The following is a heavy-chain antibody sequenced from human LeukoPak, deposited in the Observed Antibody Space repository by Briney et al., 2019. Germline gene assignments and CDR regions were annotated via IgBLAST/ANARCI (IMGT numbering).Heavy chain of an antibody. CDR1: GFTVSSNY. CDR2: IYSGGST. Sequence: GGSLRLSCAASGFTVSSNYMSWVRQAPGKGLEWDSIIYSGGSTYYADSVKGRFTISRDNSKNMLYLQINSLRAEDTAVYYCARGDLVYYFDYWGQGTLVTISS. CDR3: ARGDLVYYFDY. V-gene: IGHV3-53*01. J-gene: IGHJ4*02.